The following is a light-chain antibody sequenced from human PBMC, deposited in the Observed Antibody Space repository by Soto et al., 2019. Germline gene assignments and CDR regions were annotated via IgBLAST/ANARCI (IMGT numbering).Light chain of an antibody. CDR1: SSDVGGYNF. CDR3: NSYAGNNWV. V-gene: IGLV2-8*01. J-gene: IGLJ3*02. Sequence: QSALTQPPSASGSPGQSVTISCTGTSSDVGGYNFVSWYQHHPGKAPKLMIYEVNKRPSGVPDRFSGSKSGNTASLTVSGLQADDEADYYCNSYAGNNWVFGGGTKLTV. CDR2: EVN.